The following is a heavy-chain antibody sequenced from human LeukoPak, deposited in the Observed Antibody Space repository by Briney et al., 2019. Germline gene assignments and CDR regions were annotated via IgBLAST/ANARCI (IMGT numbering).Heavy chain of an antibody. Sequence: SVKASCKASGYTFTSYGISWVRQAPGQGLEWMGGIIPIFGTANYAQKFQGRVTITADESTSTAYMELSSLRSEDTAVYYCARDQSSGWLDRFFDYWGQGTLVTVSS. D-gene: IGHD6-19*01. CDR1: GYTFTSYG. CDR3: ARDQSSGWLDRFFDY. CDR2: IIPIFGTA. J-gene: IGHJ4*02. V-gene: IGHV1-69*13.